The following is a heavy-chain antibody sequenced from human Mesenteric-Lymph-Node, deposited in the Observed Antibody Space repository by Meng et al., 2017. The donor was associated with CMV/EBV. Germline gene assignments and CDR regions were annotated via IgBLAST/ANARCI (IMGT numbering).Heavy chain of an antibody. CDR2: ISSSGSTI. CDR3: ARDKCGGSCYSYYYYGMDV. CDR1: GFTFSSYE. D-gene: IGHD2-15*01. J-gene: IGHJ6*02. V-gene: IGHV3-48*03. Sequence: GESLKISCAASGFTFSSYEMNWVRQAPGKGLEWVSYISSSGSTIYYADSVKGRFTISRDNAKNSLYLQMNSLRAEDTAVYYCARDKCGGSCYSYYYYGMDVWGQGTTVTVSS.